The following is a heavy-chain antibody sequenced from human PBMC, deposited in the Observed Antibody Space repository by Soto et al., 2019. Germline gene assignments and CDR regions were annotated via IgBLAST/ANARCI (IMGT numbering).Heavy chain of an antibody. CDR2: INAGNGNT. CDR3: ARCYSPNYYYYGMDV. D-gene: IGHD4-4*01. V-gene: IGHV1-3*01. Sequence: ASVKVSCKASGYTFTSYAMHWVRQAPGQRLEWMGWINAGNGNTKYSQEFQGRVTITRDTSASTAYMELSSLRSEDTAVYYCARCYSPNYYYYGMDVWGQGTTVTVSS. CDR1: GYTFTSYA. J-gene: IGHJ6*02.